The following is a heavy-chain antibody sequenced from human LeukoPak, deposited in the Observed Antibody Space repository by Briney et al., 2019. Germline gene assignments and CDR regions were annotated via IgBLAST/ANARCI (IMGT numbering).Heavy chain of an antibody. CDR3: AIIPRAAAGPSARSPFHY. CDR2: IKQDGSDK. Sequence: PGGSLRLSCEVSGFTFSSYWMNWVRQAPGKGREWVANIKQDGSDKYYVDSVKGRFTISRDNAKNSLYLQMNSLRAEDTAVYYCAIIPRAAAGPSARSPFHYWGQGTLVTVSS. V-gene: IGHV3-7*01. J-gene: IGHJ4*02. CDR1: GFTFSSYW. D-gene: IGHD6-13*01.